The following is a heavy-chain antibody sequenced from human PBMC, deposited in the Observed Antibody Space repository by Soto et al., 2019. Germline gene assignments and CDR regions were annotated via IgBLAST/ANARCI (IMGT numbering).Heavy chain of an antibody. J-gene: IGHJ4*02. CDR1: GGSMRGQH. Sequence: QVQLQESGPGLVKPSETLSLTCTVSGGSMRGQHWSWIRQPPGKGLEWIGHHSDSTNYNPSLKSRITISTDPSKNQFSLKLSSVTAADTAVYYCATDTVGEGGRGYWGQGTLVTVSS. CDR3: ATDTVGEGGRGY. CDR2: HHSDST. V-gene: IGHV4-59*11. D-gene: IGHD3-16*01.